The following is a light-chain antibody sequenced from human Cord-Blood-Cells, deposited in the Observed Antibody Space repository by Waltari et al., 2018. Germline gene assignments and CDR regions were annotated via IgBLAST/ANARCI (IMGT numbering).Light chain of an antibody. CDR2: KAS. J-gene: IGKJ1*01. Sequence: DTQMTKSPSTLSASVGDRVTLTCRASQSISSWLAWYQQKPGKAPKLLIYKASSLESWVPSRFSGSGSGTEFTLTISSLQPDDFATYYCQQYNSYSWTFGQGTKVEIK. V-gene: IGKV1-5*03. CDR1: QSISSW. CDR3: QQYNSYSWT.